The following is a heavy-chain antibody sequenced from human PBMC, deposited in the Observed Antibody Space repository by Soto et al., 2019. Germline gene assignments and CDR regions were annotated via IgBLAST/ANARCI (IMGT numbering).Heavy chain of an antibody. Sequence: HPGGSLRLSCAASGFTFSSYAMSWVRQAPGKGLEWVSAISGSGGSTYYADSVKGQFTIPRDNSKNTLYLQMNSLRAEDTAVYYCAKDPPARDSSSWYGVFDYWGQGTLVTV. V-gene: IGHV3-23*01. CDR1: GFTFSSYA. CDR2: ISGSGGST. J-gene: IGHJ4*02. D-gene: IGHD6-13*01. CDR3: AKDPPARDSSSWYGVFDY.